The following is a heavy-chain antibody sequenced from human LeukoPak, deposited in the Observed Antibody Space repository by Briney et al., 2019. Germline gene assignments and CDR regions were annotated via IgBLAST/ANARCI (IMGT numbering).Heavy chain of an antibody. D-gene: IGHD5-12*01. CDR3: ARSGYDFDYYYYYGMDV. Sequence: ASVKVSCKASGYTFTSYDINWVRQATGQGLEWMGWMNPSSGNTGYAQKFQGRVTMTRNTSISTAYMELSSLRSEDTAVYYCARSGYDFDYYYYYGMDVWGQGTTVTVSS. V-gene: IGHV1-8*01. CDR2: MNPSSGNT. CDR1: GYTFTSYD. J-gene: IGHJ6*02.